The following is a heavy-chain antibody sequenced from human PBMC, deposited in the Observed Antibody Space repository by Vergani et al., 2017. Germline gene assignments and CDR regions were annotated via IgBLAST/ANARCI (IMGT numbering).Heavy chain of an antibody. CDR1: GFSFRNAW. CDR2: IKSTFDRGTT. Sequence: EVQLVESGGGIVKPGGSLRLSCVASGFSFRNAWMNWVRRTPGKGLEWVGRIKSTFDRGTTDYAAAVKGRFTISRDDSKNTLFLQMNGLKTEDIGVYYCTTDPRYCGDGSCXWLRDHHYYGMDVWGQGTLVTVS. CDR3: TTDPRYCGDGSCXWLRDHHYYGMDV. J-gene: IGHJ6*02. D-gene: IGHD2-21*01. V-gene: IGHV3-15*07.